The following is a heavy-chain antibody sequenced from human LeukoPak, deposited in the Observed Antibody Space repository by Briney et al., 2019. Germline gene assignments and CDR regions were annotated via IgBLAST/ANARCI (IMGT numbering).Heavy chain of an antibody. J-gene: IGHJ5*02. D-gene: IGHD6-13*01. CDR3: ARVGSYRSSWYENWFDP. Sequence: SVKVSCKASGGTFSSYAISWVRQAPGQGLEWMGRIIPILGIADYAQKFQGRVTITTDKSTSTAYMELSSLRSEDTAVYYCARVGSYRSSWYENWFDPWGQGTLVTVSS. V-gene: IGHV1-69*04. CDR1: GGTFSSYA. CDR2: IIPILGIA.